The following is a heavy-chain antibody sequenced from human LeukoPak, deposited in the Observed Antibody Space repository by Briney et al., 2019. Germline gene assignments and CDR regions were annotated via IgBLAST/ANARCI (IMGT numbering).Heavy chain of an antibody. CDR1: GYTLTELS. CDR2: LDPEDGET. CDR3: ATGVVRGVMSDY. V-gene: IGHV1-24*01. J-gene: IGHJ4*02. Sequence: GASVKVSCKVSGYTLTELSMHWVRQAPGKGLEWMGGLDPEDGETIYAQKFQGRVTMTEDTSTDTAYMELSSLRSEDTAVYYCATGVVRGVMSDYWGQGTLVTVSS. D-gene: IGHD3-10*01.